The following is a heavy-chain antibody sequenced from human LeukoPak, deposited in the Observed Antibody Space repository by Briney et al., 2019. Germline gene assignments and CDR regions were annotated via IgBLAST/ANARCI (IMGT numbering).Heavy chain of an antibody. CDR2: IYYSGTT. CDR3: ARQISSGTHPCDWFDP. J-gene: IGHJ5*02. Sequence: SETLSLTCTVSGGSISSTSYYWGWIRQPPGRGLEWIASIYYSGTTYYNPSLKSRVTISVDTSKNQFSLKLSSVSAADTAVYYCARQISSGTHPCDWFDPWGQGTLVTVSS. CDR1: GGSISSTSYY. D-gene: IGHD6-19*01. V-gene: IGHV4-39*01.